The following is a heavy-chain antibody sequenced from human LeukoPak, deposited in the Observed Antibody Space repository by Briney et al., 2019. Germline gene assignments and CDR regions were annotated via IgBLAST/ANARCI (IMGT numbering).Heavy chain of an antibody. V-gene: IGHV1-69*04. J-gene: IGHJ4*02. Sequence: ASVKVSCKASGGTFSSCAISWVRQAPGQGLEWMGRIIPILGIANYAQKFQGRVTITADKSTSTGYMELSSLRSEDTAAYYCARDRVTGTPTGADYWGQGTLVTVSS. D-gene: IGHD1-7*01. CDR1: GGTFSSCA. CDR2: IIPILGIA. CDR3: ARDRVTGTPTGADY.